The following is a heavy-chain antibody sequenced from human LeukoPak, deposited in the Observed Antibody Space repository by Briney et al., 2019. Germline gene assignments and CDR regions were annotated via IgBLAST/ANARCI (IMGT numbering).Heavy chain of an antibody. Sequence: PSETLSLTCAVYGGSFSGYYWSWIRQPPGKGLEWIGEINHSGSTNYNPSLKSRVTISVHTSKNQFSLKLSSVTAADTAVYYCARGQAGYVKRRRENAFDIWGQGTMVTVSS. CDR2: INHSGST. CDR1: GGSFSGYY. D-gene: IGHD3-16*01. J-gene: IGHJ3*02. CDR3: ARGQAGYVKRRRENAFDI. V-gene: IGHV4-34*01.